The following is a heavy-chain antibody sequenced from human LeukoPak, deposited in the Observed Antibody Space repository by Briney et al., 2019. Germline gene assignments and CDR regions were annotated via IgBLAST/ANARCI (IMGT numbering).Heavy chain of an antibody. CDR3: AKGLRAFDI. Sequence: PSETLSLTCAVSGGSISSSNWWSWVRQPPGKGLEWVSGIINSGGSTYYADSVKGRFSISRDNSRNTLYLQMNGLRAEDTAVYYCAKGLRAFDIWGQGTMVTVSS. CDR2: IINSGGST. D-gene: IGHD2-8*01. J-gene: IGHJ3*02. CDR1: GGSISSSN. V-gene: IGHV3-23*01.